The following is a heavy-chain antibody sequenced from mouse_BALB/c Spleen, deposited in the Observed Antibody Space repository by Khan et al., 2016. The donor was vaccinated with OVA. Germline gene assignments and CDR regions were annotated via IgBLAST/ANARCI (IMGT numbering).Heavy chain of an antibody. V-gene: IGHV1-4*01. J-gene: IGHJ3*01. CDR3: ARSGQLGLRGGFTY. D-gene: IGHD3-2*01. Sequence: QVQLKQSGAELARPGASVKMSCKTSGYTFTTYTLHWVKQRPGRSLEWIGYINPSNDYTNSNQKFKDKSTLTADKSSSTAYMQLSSLRSEDSAVYYCARSGQLGLRGGFTYWGQGTLVTVSA. CDR1: GYTFTTYT. CDR2: INPSNDYT.